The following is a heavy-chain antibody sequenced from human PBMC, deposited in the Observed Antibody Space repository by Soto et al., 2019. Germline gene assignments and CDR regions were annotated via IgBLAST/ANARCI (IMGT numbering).Heavy chain of an antibody. Sequence: QVQLVQSGAEVKKPGASVKVSCKASGYTFTSYYMHWVRQAPGQGLEWMGIINPSGGSTSYAQKSQGRVTMTRDTSTRTVYMELSSLRSEDTAVYYCARAATHNYYYYYGMDVWGQGTTVTVSS. V-gene: IGHV1-46*01. J-gene: IGHJ6*02. CDR3: ARAATHNYYYYYGMDV. CDR1: GYTFTSYY. D-gene: IGHD2-15*01. CDR2: INPSGGST.